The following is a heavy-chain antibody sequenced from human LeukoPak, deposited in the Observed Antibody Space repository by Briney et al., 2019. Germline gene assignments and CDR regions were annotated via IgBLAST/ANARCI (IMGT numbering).Heavy chain of an antibody. J-gene: IGHJ4*02. CDR1: GYTFTSYD. D-gene: IGHD2-2*01. Sequence: GASVKVSCKASGYTFTSYDINWVRQATGQGLEWMGWMNPNSGNTGYAQKFQGRVTITRNTSISTAYMELSSLRSEDTAVYYCARGPHYQLPYYFDYWGQGTLVTVSS. CDR3: ARGPHYQLPYYFDY. V-gene: IGHV1-8*03. CDR2: MNPNSGNT.